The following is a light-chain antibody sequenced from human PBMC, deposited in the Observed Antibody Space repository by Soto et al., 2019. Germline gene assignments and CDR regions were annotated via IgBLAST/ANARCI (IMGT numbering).Light chain of an antibody. J-gene: IGKJ1*01. CDR2: GAD. Sequence: ETVMTQSPATLSVSPGERVTLSCRASQSVSSNLAWYQQKPGQAPRLLIYGADTRATGVPARFSGSGSGTDFTITISSLHTVAIAVCYWQPFNVWGMVGHATKVEVK. CDR3: QPFNVWGM. V-gene: IGKV3-15*01. CDR1: QSVSSN.